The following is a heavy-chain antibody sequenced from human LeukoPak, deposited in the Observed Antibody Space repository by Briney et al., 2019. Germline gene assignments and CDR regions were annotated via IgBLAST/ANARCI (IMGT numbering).Heavy chain of an antibody. D-gene: IGHD3-10*01. CDR1: GVSISSDNW. V-gene: IGHV4/OR15-8*02. J-gene: IGHJ4*02. Sequence: SETLSLTCAVYGVSISSDNWWTWVRQPPGKGLEWIGETHRSGDTKYNPSLNGRVTISMDNSKNQLSLNLISVTAADTAIYFCATRHHSRTYMVPLDSWGQGTLVTVSS. CDR2: THRSGDT. CDR3: ATRHHSRTYMVPLDS.